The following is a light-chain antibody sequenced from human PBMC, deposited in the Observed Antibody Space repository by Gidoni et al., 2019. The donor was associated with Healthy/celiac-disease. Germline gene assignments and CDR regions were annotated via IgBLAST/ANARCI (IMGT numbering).Light chain of an antibody. CDR1: QSISSW. J-gene: IGKJ1*01. Sequence: IQMTQSPSTLSASVGDRVTITCRASQSISSWLDWYQQKPGKAPKLLIYKASSLESGVPSRFSGSGSGTEFTLTISSLQPDDFATYYCQQYNSYSPVTFGQGTKVEIK. CDR3: QQYNSYSPVT. CDR2: KAS. V-gene: IGKV1-5*03.